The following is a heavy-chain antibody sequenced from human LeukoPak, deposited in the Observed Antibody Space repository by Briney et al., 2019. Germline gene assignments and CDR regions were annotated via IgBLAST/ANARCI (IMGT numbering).Heavy chain of an antibody. CDR3: ARGAKYSSSPYAY. D-gene: IGHD6-6*01. J-gene: IGHJ4*02. CDR1: GFTFSSYG. CDR2: ISYDGSNK. Sequence: GGSLRLSCAASGFTFSSYGMHWVRQAPGKGLEWVAVISYDGSNKYYADSVKGRFTISRDNAKNSLYLQMNSLRAEDTAVYYCARGAKYSSSPYAYWSQGTLVTVSS. V-gene: IGHV3-30*03.